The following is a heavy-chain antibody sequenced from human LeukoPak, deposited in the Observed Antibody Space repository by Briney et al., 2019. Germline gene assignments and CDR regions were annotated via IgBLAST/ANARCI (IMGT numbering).Heavy chain of an antibody. V-gene: IGHV3-23*01. J-gene: IGHJ4*02. CDR3: AKSRKGGYYYDSSGAVYYFDY. D-gene: IGHD3-22*01. CDR2: ISGSGGST. CDR1: GFTFSSYA. Sequence: GGSLRLSCAASGFTFSSYAMSWVRQAPGKGLEWVSAISGSGGSTYYADSVKGRFTISRDNSKNTLYLQMNSLRAEDTAVYYCAKSRKGGYYYDSSGAVYYFDYWGQGTLVTVSS.